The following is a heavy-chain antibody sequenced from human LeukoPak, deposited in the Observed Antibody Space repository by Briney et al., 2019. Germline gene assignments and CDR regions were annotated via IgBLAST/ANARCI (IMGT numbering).Heavy chain of an antibody. CDR2: IYYSGST. CDR1: GGSISSYY. Sequence: PSETLSLTCTVSGGSISSYYWGWIRQPPGKGLEWIGSIYYSGSTYYNPSLKSRVTISVDTSKNQFSLKLSSVTAADTAVYYCARKRYFDWSPDYWGQGTLVTVSS. J-gene: IGHJ4*02. V-gene: IGHV4-39*01. D-gene: IGHD3-9*01. CDR3: ARKRYFDWSPDY.